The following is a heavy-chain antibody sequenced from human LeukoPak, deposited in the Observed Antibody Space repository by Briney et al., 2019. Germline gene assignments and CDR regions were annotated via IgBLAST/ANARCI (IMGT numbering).Heavy chain of an antibody. CDR3: ASLIIGTDY. Sequence: ASVKVSCKASGYTFTGYYMHWVLQAPGQGLEWMGRINPNSGDTNYAQKFQGRVTMTRDTSISTAYMELNSLRFDDMAVYYCASLIIGTDYWGQGTLVTVSS. CDR1: GYTFTGYY. CDR2: INPNSGDT. D-gene: IGHD1-20*01. J-gene: IGHJ4*02. V-gene: IGHV1-2*06.